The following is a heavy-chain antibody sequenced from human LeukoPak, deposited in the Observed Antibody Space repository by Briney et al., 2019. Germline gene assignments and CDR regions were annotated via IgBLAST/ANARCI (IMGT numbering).Heavy chain of an antibody. CDR3: ARDRPGLGLPLNFDY. J-gene: IGHJ4*02. D-gene: IGHD3/OR15-3a*01. CDR1: GFTFSRYT. V-gene: IGHV3-21*04. Sequence: GGSLRLSCAASGFTFSRYTMNWVRQAPGKGLEWVSSISSSSSYIYYADSVKGRFTISRDNAKNSLYLQMNSLRAEDTAVYYCARDRPGLGLPLNFDYWGQGTLVTVSS. CDR2: ISSSSSYI.